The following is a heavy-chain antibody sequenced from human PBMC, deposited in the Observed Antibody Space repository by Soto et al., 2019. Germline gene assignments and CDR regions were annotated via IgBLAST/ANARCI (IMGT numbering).Heavy chain of an antibody. V-gene: IGHV3-30*18. CDR2: ISKDGSNK. CDR3: AKGRKLDVGPYYYGSGSYYPFDY. CDR1: GFTFSSYG. J-gene: IGHJ4*02. Sequence: GGSLRLSCAASGFTFSSYGMHWVGQAPGKGLVWVAVISKDGSNKYYADSLKGPFTISRDNSKNTLYLQMNSLRAEDTAVYYCAKGRKLDVGPYYYGSGSYYPFDYWGQGTLVTVSS. D-gene: IGHD3-10*01.